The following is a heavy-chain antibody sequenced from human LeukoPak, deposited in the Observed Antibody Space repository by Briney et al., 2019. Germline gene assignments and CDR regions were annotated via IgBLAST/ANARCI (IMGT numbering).Heavy chain of an antibody. V-gene: IGHV3-11*05. CDR1: GFTFSDYY. J-gene: IGHJ4*02. CDR2: ISSSSSYT. CDR3: ARGATGVYYSDY. Sequence: GGSLRLSCAASGFTFSDYYMSWIRQAPGKGLEWVSYISSSSSYTNYADSVKGGFTISRDNAKNSLYLQMNSLRAEDAAVYYCARGATGVYYSDYWGQGTLVTVSS.